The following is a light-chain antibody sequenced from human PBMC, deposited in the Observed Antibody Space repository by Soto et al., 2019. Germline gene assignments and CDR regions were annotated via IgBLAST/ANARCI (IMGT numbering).Light chain of an antibody. CDR3: GTWDSSLSAYV. V-gene: IGLV1-51*02. CDR1: SSNIGNHL. CDR2: ENN. J-gene: IGLJ1*01. Sequence: QSVLTQPPSISAAPGQKVTISCSGSSSNIGNHLVSWYQQFPGTAPKLLIYENNKRPSGIPDRFSGSKSGTSATLGITGIQSGDEADYYCGTWDSSLSAYVFGTETKVT.